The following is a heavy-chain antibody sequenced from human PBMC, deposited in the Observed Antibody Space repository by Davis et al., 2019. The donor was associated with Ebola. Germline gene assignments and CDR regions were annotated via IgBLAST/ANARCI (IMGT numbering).Heavy chain of an antibody. J-gene: IGHJ4*02. Sequence: GGSLRLSCAASGFTFSSYAMSWVRQAPGEGLEWVSAISGSGGSTYYADSVKGRFTISRDNSKNTLYLQMNSLRAEDTAVYYCAKVYVDIVATMAIDYWGQGTLVTVSS. V-gene: IGHV3-23*01. D-gene: IGHD5-12*01. CDR2: ISGSGGST. CDR3: AKVYVDIVATMAIDY. CDR1: GFTFSSYA.